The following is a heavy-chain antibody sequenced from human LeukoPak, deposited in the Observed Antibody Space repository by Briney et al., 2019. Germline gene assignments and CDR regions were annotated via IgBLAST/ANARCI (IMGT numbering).Heavy chain of an antibody. CDR1: GGSISRYY. D-gene: IGHD3-3*01. Sequence: SETLSLTCTVSGGSISRYYWSWIRQPPGKGLEWIGYIYYSGSTNYNPSLKSRVTISVDTSKNQFSLKLSSVTAADTAVYYCARAKTYYDFWSGYFWFDPWGQGTLVTVSS. CDR3: ARAKTYYDFWSGYFWFDP. CDR2: IYYSGST. J-gene: IGHJ5*02. V-gene: IGHV4-59*01.